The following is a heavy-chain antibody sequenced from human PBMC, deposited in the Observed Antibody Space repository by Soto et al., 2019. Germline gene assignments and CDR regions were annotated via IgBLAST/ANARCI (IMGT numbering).Heavy chain of an antibody. D-gene: IGHD4-17*01. J-gene: IGHJ5*02. CDR2: IYYSGST. CDR3: ARQHGGMTTVTKNWFDP. Sequence: SETLSLTCPVSGCSISSSSYYWGWIRQPPGKGLEWIGSIYYSGSTYYNPSLKSRVTISVDTSKNQFSLKLSSLTAADTAVYYCARQHGGMTTVTKNWFDPWGQGTLVTVSS. V-gene: IGHV4-39*01. CDR1: GCSISSSSYY.